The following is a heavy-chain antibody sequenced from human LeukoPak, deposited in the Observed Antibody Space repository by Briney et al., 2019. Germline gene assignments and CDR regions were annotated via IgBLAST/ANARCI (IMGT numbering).Heavy chain of an antibody. D-gene: IGHD6-13*01. Sequence: GGSLRLSCAASGFTFSSYEMNWVRQAPGKGPEWVSYISSSGSTIYYADSVKGRFTISRDNAKNSLYLQMNSLSAEDTAVYYCARDQGGSWYPNYYYGMDVWGQGTTVTVSS. CDR1: GFTFSSYE. CDR3: ARDQGGSWYPNYYYGMDV. J-gene: IGHJ6*02. CDR2: ISSSGSTI. V-gene: IGHV3-48*03.